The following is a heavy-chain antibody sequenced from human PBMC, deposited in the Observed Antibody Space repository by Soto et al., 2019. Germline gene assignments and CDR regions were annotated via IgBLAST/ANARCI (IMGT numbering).Heavy chain of an antibody. CDR3: ETHSGWADAFDI. J-gene: IGHJ3*02. V-gene: IGHV3-7*01. Sequence: PGGSLRLSCAASGFTFSSYWMSWVRQAPGKGLEWVANIKQDGSEKYYVDSVKGRFTISRDNAKNSLYLQMNSLRAEDTAVYYGETHSGWADAFDIWGQVKMVTVSS. D-gene: IGHD6-19*01. CDR2: IKQDGSEK. CDR1: GFTFSSYW.